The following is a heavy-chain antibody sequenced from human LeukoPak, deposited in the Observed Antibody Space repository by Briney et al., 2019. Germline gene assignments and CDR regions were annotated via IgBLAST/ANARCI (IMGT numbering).Heavy chain of an antibody. CDR1: GFTFGDYA. V-gene: IGHV3-49*04. CDR3: IVGARTFDY. D-gene: IGHD1-26*01. Sequence: PGGSLRLSCTASGFTFGDYAMSWVRQAPGKGLEWVGFIRGKAYGGTTEYAASVKGRFTISRDDSRGIAYLQMSSLKIEDTAVYYCIVGARTFDYWGQGTLVTVSS. CDR2: IRGKAYGGTT. J-gene: IGHJ4*02.